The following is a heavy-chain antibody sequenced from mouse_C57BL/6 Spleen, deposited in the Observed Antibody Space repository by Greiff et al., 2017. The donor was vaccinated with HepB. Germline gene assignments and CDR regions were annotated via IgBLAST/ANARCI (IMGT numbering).Heavy chain of an antibody. CDR1: GYTFTDYN. Sequence: VQLQQSGPELVKPGASVKIPCKASGYTFTDYNMDWVKQSPGKSLEWIGDINPNDGSTSYNQKFKGKATLTVDKSSSTAYMELRSLTSEDTAVYYCARRTGLYYFDYWGQGTTLTVSS. CDR3: ARRTGLYYFDY. D-gene: IGHD4-1*01. V-gene: IGHV1-18*01. J-gene: IGHJ2*01. CDR2: INPNDGST.